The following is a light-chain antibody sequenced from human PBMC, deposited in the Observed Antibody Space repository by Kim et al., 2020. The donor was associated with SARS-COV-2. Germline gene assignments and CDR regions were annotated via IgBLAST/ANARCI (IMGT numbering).Light chain of an antibody. CDR1: QNVGTF. Sequence: EIVMTQSPATLSVSPGERATLSCRASQNVGTFLAWFQQKAGQPPRLLIYDGSARATGIPARFSGGGSGTDFTLTISSLQSEDSAVYYCHQYSNWPFTFGQGTKVDIK. CDR3: HQYSNWPFT. V-gene: IGKV3-15*01. CDR2: DGS. J-gene: IGKJ2*01.